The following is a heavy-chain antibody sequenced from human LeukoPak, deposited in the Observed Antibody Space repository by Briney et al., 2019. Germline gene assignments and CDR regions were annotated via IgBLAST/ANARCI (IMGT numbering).Heavy chain of an antibody. V-gene: IGHV1-2*04. CDR1: GYSFTGYY. CDR2: INPNSGGT. J-gene: IGHJ6*02. CDR3: ARDSIVGATRYYGMDV. Sequence: ASVKVSCKASGYSFTGYYMHWVRQAPGQGLEWMGWINPNSGGTNYAQKFQGWVTMTRDTSISTAYMELSRLRSDDTAVYYCARDSIVGATRYYGMDVWGQGTTVTVSS. D-gene: IGHD1-26*01.